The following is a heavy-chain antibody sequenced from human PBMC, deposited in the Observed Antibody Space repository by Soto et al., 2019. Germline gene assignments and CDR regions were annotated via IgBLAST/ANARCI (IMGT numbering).Heavy chain of an antibody. Sequence: GASVKVSVKASGITFTSSAVQWLREARGQRLEWIGWIAVGSGDTRYAQKFQERVTIIWDVSTSTSYMELSSLRSDDTAVYYCAATSPDHNDRIGFWGYFDYWGQGALVTVYS. CDR3: AATSPDHNDRIGFWGYFDY. D-gene: IGHD3-16*01. CDR2: IAVGSGDT. J-gene: IGHJ4*02. CDR1: GITFTSSA. V-gene: IGHV1-58*01.